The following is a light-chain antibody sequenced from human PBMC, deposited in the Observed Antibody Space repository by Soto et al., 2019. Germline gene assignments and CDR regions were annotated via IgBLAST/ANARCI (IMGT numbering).Light chain of an antibody. J-gene: IGKJ5*01. V-gene: IGKV1-9*01. Sequence: DIELTQSPSFLSASVGDRVTITCRASQGISSYLAWCHQKPGKAPKLLIYAAYTLQSGVPSRFSGSGSGTEFTLTISRLQPEDFATYYCQHLNSYPITFGQGTRLEIK. CDR3: QHLNSYPIT. CDR1: QGISSY. CDR2: AAY.